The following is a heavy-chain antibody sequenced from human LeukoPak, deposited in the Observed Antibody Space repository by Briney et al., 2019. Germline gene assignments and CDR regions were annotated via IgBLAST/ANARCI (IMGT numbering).Heavy chain of an antibody. V-gene: IGHV3-23*01. CDR1: GFTFSDCA. Sequence: GGSLRLSCAASGFTFSDCAMSWVRQAPGKGLEWVSVISGSGGSTNYAGSVKGRFTISRDNSKNTLYLQMNSLRAEDTAVYFCTRRGVTRFYDYWGQGTLVTVSS. J-gene: IGHJ4*02. D-gene: IGHD3-10*01. CDR2: ISGSGGST. CDR3: TRRGVTRFYDY.